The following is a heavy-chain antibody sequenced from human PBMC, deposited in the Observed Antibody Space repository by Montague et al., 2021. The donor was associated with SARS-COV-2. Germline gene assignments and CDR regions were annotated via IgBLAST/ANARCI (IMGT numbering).Heavy chain of an antibody. J-gene: IGHJ6*02. CDR1: GFAVNSNY. D-gene: IGHD1/OR15-1a*01. CDR3: ARRLEERLPYYYYGLDV. Sequence: SLRLSCAATGFAVNSNYMTWVRQAPGRGLEWVSVIYRGGTTYYANSVKDRFTISRDSSKNTVHLQMNSLRVDDTAVYYCARRLEERLPYYYYGLDVWGQGPRSPSP. V-gene: IGHV3-66*01. CDR2: IYRGGTT.